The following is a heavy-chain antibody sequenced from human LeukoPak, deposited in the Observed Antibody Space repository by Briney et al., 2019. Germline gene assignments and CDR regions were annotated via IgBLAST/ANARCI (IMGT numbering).Heavy chain of an antibody. CDR3: VRTAGIFWSGAYYFDS. CDR1: GDTFTSYD. CDR2: MNPNSGNT. Sequence: ASVKVSCKASGDTFTSYDVNWVRQAPGQGLEWTGWMNPNSGNTGYAQKFQGRATMTRNTSINTAYMEVSSLRSEDTAVYYCVRTAGIFWSGAYYFDSWGQGTLVTVSS. V-gene: IGHV1-8*01. J-gene: IGHJ4*02. D-gene: IGHD3-3*01.